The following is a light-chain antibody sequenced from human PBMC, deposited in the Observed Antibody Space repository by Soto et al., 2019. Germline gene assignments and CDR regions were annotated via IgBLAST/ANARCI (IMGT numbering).Light chain of an antibody. Sequence: QPVLTQPPSASGTPVQRVTSSCSGSRSNIGSNYVYWYQQLPGTAPKLLIYRNNQRPSGVPDRFSGSKSVTSASLAISGLRSEDEADYYCAAWDDSLSGWVFGGGTKLTVL. CDR2: RNN. CDR3: AAWDDSLSGWV. CDR1: RSNIGSNY. V-gene: IGLV1-47*01. J-gene: IGLJ3*02.